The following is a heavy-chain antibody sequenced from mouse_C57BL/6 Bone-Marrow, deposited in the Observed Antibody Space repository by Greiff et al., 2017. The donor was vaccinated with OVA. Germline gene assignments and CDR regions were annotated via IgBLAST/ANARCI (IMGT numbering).Heavy chain of an antibody. CDR1: GYTFTSYW. CDR2: IHPNSGST. CDR3: ARSRLRRIYYAMDY. Sequence: QVQLQQPGAELVKPGASVKLSCKASGYTFTSYWMHWVKQRPGQGLEWIGMIHPNSGSTNYNEKFKSKATLTVDRSSSTAYMQLSSLTSEDSAVYYCARSRLRRIYYAMDYWGQGTSVTVSS. D-gene: IGHD2-4*01. V-gene: IGHV1-64*01. J-gene: IGHJ4*01.